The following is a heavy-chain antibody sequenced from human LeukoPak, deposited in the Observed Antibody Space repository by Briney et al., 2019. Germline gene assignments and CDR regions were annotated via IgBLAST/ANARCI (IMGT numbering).Heavy chain of an antibody. V-gene: IGHV3-43*02. J-gene: IGHJ4*02. CDR3: AKGGPNSAEPY. Sequence: GGSLRLSCAASGFTFDDYAMHWVHQAPGKGLEWVSLINGDGGSTYYADSVKGRFTISRDNSKNTLYLQMNSLRAEDTAVYYCAKGGPNSAEPYWGQGTLVTVSS. CDR2: INGDGGST. D-gene: IGHD2/OR15-2a*01. CDR1: GFTFDDYA.